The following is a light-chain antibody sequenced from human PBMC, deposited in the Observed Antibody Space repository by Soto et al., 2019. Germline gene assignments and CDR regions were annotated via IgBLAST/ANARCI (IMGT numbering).Light chain of an antibody. CDR1: QSVSSNY. CDR2: GAS. CDR3: QQYGSSPRT. J-gene: IGKJ1*01. V-gene: IGKV3-20*01. Sequence: EIVLTHSPGTLSLSPGERATISCRASQSVSSNYLAWFQQKPGQAPRLLIYGASSRATGIPDRFSGSGSGTDFTLTISRLEPEDFAVYYCQQYGSSPRTFGQGTKV.